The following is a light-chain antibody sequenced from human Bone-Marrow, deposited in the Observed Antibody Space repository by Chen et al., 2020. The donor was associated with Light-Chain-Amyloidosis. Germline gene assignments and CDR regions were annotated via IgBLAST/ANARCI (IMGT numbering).Light chain of an antibody. Sequence: EIVMTQSPASVTVSPGESVTLSCRASQSVRSNLAWYQQRPGQAPRLLISAASTRASNVPVRFGGSGSGTEFTLTISTLQSEDFAVYYCQQYHDWPPITFGQGTRLEIK. J-gene: IGKJ5*01. CDR2: AAS. CDR1: QSVRSN. CDR3: QQYHDWPPIT. V-gene: IGKV3-15*01.